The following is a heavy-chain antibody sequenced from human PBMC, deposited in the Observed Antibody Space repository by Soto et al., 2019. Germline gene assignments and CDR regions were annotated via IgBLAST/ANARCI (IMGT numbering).Heavy chain of an antibody. CDR3: VRTQEDAFDI. J-gene: IGHJ3*02. CDR2: ICGSGSST. V-gene: IGHV3-NL1*01. CDR1: GFIFNEYG. D-gene: IGHD1-1*01. Sequence: GGSLRLSCAASGFIFNEYGMHWIRQAPGKGLEWVSVICGSGSSTYYADSVKGRFTISRDNSKNTLYLQMNSLRAEDTAVYYCVRTQEDAFDIWGQGTMVTVSS.